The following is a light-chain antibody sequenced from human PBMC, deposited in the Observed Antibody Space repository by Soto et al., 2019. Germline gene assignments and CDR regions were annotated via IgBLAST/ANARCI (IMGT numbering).Light chain of an antibody. CDR3: AAWDDSLDVVL. Sequence: QSALSQPASVSGSPGQSITMSCTGSSSDFGDDKYVSWYQQQPGKGPNLLIYGVTNRPSGVSNRFSGSKSGNTASLTISGLQVEDEADYYCAAWDDSLDVVLFGGGTKLTVL. V-gene: IGLV2-14*01. CDR2: GVT. J-gene: IGLJ2*01. CDR1: SSDFGDDKY.